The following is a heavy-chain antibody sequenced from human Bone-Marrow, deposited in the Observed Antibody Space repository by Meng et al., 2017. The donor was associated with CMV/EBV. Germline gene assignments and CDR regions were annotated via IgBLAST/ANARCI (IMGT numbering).Heavy chain of an antibody. CDR3: ARFYGGNPGDAFDI. D-gene: IGHD4-23*01. V-gene: IGHV5-51*01. Sequence: GGSLRLSCKGSGYSFTSYWIGWVRQMPGKGLEWMGIIYPGDSDTRYSPSFQGQVTISADKSIRTAYLQWSRLKASDTAMYYVARFYGGNPGDAFDIWGQRTMATVSS. J-gene: IGHJ3*02. CDR2: IYPGDSDT. CDR1: GYSFTSYW.